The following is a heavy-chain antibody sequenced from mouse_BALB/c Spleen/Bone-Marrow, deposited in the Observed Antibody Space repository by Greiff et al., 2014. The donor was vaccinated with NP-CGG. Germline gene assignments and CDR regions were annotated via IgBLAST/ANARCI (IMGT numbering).Heavy chain of an antibody. CDR2: IYPGDGDT. CDR1: GYSFTSYC. D-gene: IGHD1-2*01. J-gene: IGHJ2*01. V-gene: IGHV1-87*01. CDR3: ASSYGSFYFDY. Sequence: QVQLQQSGAELARPGASVKLSCTASGYSFTSYCIQWVKQRPGQGLEWLGTIYPGDGDTKYTQKFKGKATLTADKSSTTAYMQVSSLSSEDSAVYYCASSYGSFYFDYWGQGVPLTVSS.